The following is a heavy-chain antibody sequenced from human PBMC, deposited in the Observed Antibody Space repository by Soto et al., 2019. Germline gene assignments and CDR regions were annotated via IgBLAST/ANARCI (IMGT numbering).Heavy chain of an antibody. V-gene: IGHV4-59*01. CDR1: GGSISHFY. J-gene: IGHJ4*02. D-gene: IGHD6-6*01. Sequence: PSETLSLTCAVSGGSISHFYWSWFRQPPGKGLEWIGYIHYSGSTNYNPSLKSRVTISVDTSKNQFSLNLRSMSPADTAVYYCARVGGLAARTFDYWGPGTQVTVSS. CDR3: ARVGGLAARTFDY. CDR2: IHYSGST.